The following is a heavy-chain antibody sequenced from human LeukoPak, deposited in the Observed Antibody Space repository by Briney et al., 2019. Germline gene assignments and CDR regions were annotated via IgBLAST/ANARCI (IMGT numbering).Heavy chain of an antibody. CDR3: ARERITMVRGVIFH. Sequence: GGSLRLSCAASGFTFSSYWMSWVRQAPGKGLEWVANIKQDGSEKYYVDSVKGRFTISRDNAKNSLYLQMNSLRAEDTAVYYCARERITMVRGVIFHWGQGTLVTVSS. J-gene: IGHJ4*02. D-gene: IGHD3-10*01. V-gene: IGHV3-7*01. CDR2: IKQDGSEK. CDR1: GFTFSSYW.